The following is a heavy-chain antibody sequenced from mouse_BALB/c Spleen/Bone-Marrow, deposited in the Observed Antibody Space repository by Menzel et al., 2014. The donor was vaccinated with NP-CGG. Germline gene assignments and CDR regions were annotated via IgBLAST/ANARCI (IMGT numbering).Heavy chain of an antibody. CDR1: GYAFTNYW. V-gene: IGHV1-54*01. Sequence: QVQLQQSGVELVRPGTSVKVSCKASGYAFTNYWIEWVKQRPGQGLEWIGVINPGSGGINYNEKFKGKATLTADKSSNTAYMQLSSLTAYDSEVYFCARELGRGFSYWGQGTLVTVSA. D-gene: IGHD4-1*01. J-gene: IGHJ3*01. CDR2: INPGSGGI. CDR3: ARELGRGFSY.